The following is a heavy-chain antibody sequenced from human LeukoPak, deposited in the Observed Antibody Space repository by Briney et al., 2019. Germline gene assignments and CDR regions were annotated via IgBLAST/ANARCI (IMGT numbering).Heavy chain of an antibody. CDR2: IYYSGST. Sequence: SETLSLTCTVSGGSISSYYWSWIRRPPGKGLEWIGYIYYSGSTNYNPSLKSRVTISVDTSKNQFSLKLSSVTAADTAVYYCARRGYSYGLIPWGQGTLVTVSS. J-gene: IGHJ5*02. D-gene: IGHD5-18*01. CDR3: ARRGYSYGLIP. CDR1: GGSISSYY. V-gene: IGHV4-59*08.